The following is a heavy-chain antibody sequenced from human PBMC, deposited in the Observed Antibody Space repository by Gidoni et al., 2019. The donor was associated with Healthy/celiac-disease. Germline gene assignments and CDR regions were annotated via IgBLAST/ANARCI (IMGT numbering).Heavy chain of an antibody. J-gene: IGHJ4*02. V-gene: IGHV3-9*01. CDR2: ISWNSGSI. CDR1: GFTFAAYA. Sequence: EVQLVESGGGLVQPGRSLRLSCAASGFTFAAYAMHWVRQAPGKGLEWVSGISWNSGSIGYADSVKGRFTISRDNAKNSLYLQMNSLRAEDTALYYCAKDSELGYCSSTSCRPYYFDYWGQGTLVTVSS. D-gene: IGHD2-2*01. CDR3: AKDSELGYCSSTSCRPYYFDY.